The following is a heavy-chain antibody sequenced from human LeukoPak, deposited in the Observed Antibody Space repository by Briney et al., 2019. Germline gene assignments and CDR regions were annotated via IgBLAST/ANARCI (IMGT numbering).Heavy chain of an antibody. CDR3: ASLTSHYYDSSGYPY. V-gene: IGHV4-31*03. D-gene: IGHD3-22*01. J-gene: IGHJ4*02. CDR1: GGSIGSGGYY. Sequence: SQTLSLTCTVSGGSIGSGGYYWSWIRQHPGKGLEWIGYIYYSGSTYYNPSLKSRVTISVDTSKNQFSLKLSSVTAADTAVYYCASLTSHYYDSSGYPYWGQGTLVTVSS. CDR2: IYYSGST.